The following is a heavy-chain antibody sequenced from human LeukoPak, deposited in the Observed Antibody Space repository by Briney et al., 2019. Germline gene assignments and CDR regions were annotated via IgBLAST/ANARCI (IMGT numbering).Heavy chain of an antibody. V-gene: IGHV3-30*02. Sequence: GGSLRLSCAASGFTFSSYGMHWVRQAPGKGLQWLAFIRYGESEQYYLDSVKGRFTISRDNSKNTLYLQMNSLRAEDTAVYYCARGYYDSGSYFAFDYWGQGTLVTVSS. CDR1: GFTFSSYG. CDR3: ARGYYDSGSYFAFDY. CDR2: IRYGESEQ. J-gene: IGHJ4*02. D-gene: IGHD3-10*01.